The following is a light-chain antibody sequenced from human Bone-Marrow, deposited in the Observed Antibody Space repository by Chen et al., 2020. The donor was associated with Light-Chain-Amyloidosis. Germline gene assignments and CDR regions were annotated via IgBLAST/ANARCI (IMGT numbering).Light chain of an antibody. Sequence: QSVLTQPPSVSAAPGQKVTISCSGSNSNIGINYVSWYQQLPGTSPKLLIYENNQRPSGIPDRFAGSKSGTSATLGVAGLQTGDEADYCCATWDSSLTVWMFGGGTKLTVL. CDR1: NSNIGINY. CDR2: ENN. CDR3: ATWDSSLTVWM. J-gene: IGLJ3*02. V-gene: IGLV1-51*02.